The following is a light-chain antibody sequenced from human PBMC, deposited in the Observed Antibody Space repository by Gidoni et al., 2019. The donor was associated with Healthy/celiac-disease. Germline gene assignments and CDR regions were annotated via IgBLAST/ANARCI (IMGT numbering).Light chain of an antibody. Sequence: QAALTQPPSASGTPGQRATISCSGSSSNIGSNYVYWYQQPPGTAPKLLIYRNNQRPSGVPDRFSGSKSGTSASLAISGLRSEDEADYYCAAWDDSLSALVFGGGTKLTVL. V-gene: IGLV1-47*01. J-gene: IGLJ2*01. CDR3: AAWDDSLSALV. CDR2: RNN. CDR1: SSNIGSNY.